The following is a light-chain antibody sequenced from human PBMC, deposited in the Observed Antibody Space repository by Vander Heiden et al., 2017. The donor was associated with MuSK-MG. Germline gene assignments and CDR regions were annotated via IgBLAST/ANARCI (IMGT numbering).Light chain of an antibody. CDR1: QGIRSD. J-gene: IGKJ2*01. CDR3: RQDDSYPLT. Sequence: AIQMTQSPSSLSASVGDRVTITCRSSQGIRSDLTWYQQKPGKAPKLLIYAASSLQSGVPSRFSGSGSGTDFTLTISSLQPEDSATYYCRQDDSYPLTFAQGTKVEIK. CDR2: AAS. V-gene: IGKV1-6*01.